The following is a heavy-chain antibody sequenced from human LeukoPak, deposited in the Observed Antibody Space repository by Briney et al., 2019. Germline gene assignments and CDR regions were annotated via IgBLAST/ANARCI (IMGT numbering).Heavy chain of an antibody. D-gene: IGHD2-21*01. CDR2: LNPGNDYT. CDR1: GYTFSNYF. J-gene: IGHJ4*02. CDR3: ARDEEVVMVIAASE. Sequence: ASVKISCKASGYTFSNYFMHWVRQAPGQGLEWMGILNPGNDYTHYAQKFQDRVIMTRDTSTSTVYMELSSLRSEDTAVYYCARDEEVVMVIAASEWGQGTLVTVSS. V-gene: IGHV1-46*01.